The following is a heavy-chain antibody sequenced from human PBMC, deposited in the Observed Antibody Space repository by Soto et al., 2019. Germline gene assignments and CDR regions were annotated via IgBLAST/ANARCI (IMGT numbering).Heavy chain of an antibody. CDR2: ISGSGGST. D-gene: IGHD3-22*01. CDR1: GFTFSSYA. V-gene: IGHV3-23*01. J-gene: IGHJ5*02. CDR3: AKGGGAYYDSTPFDP. Sequence: EVQLLESGGGLVQPGGSLRLSCAASGFTFSSYAMSWVRQAPGKGLEWVSAISGSGGSTYYADSVNGRFTISRDNSKNTLYLQMNSLRAEDTAVYYCAKGGGAYYDSTPFDPWGQGTLVTVSS.